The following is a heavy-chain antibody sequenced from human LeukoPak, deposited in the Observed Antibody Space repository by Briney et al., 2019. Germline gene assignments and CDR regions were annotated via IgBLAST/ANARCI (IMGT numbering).Heavy chain of an antibody. J-gene: IGHJ3*02. CDR2: IYTSGST. Sequence: SETLSLTCTVSGYSISSGYYWGWIRQPPGKGLEWIGRIYTSGSTNYNPSLKSRVTMSVDTSKNQFSLKLSSVTAADTAVYYCAREEVFGVVIIGPLKPGAFDIWGQGTMVTVSS. V-gene: IGHV4-38-2*02. CDR1: GYSISSGYY. D-gene: IGHD3-3*01. CDR3: AREEVFGVVIIGPLKPGAFDI.